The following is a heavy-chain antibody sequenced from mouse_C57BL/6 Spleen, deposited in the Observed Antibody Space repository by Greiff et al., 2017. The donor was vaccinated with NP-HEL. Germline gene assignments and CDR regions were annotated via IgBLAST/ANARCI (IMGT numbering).Heavy chain of an antibody. CDR2: ISSGGDYI. CDR3: TTHYYGSSLYAMDY. Sequence: EVQVVESGEGLVKPGGSLKLSCAASGFTFSSYAMSWVRQTPEKRLEWVAYISSGGDYIYYADTVKGRFTISRDNARNTLYLQMSSLKSEDTAMYYCTTHYYGSSLYAMDYWGQGTSVTVSS. D-gene: IGHD1-1*01. J-gene: IGHJ4*01. CDR1: GFTFSSYA. V-gene: IGHV5-9-1*02.